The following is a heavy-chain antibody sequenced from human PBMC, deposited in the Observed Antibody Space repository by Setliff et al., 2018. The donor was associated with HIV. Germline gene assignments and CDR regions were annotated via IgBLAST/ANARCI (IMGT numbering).Heavy chain of an antibody. Sequence: AGGSLRLSCAASGFFFKNAWMSWVRQAPGKGLEWVSYISSSSSTIYYADSVKGRFTISRDKAKNSLYLQMKSLRAEDTAVYYCARDRPSAFDYWGQGTLVTVSS. CDR2: ISSSSSTI. V-gene: IGHV3-48*01. CDR1: GFFFKNAW. J-gene: IGHJ4*02. CDR3: ARDRPSAFDY.